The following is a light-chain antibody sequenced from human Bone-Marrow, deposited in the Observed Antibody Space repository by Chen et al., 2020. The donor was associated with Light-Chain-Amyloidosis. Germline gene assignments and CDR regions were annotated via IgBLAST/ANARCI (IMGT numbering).Light chain of an antibody. CDR3: QQYGTSPLT. CDR1: QTISSNY. Sequence: EIVLTQSPGTLSLSPGEGANLSCRASQTISSNYLTWYQQKFGQAPRLRIYGSSSRVTGIPDSFTGSGSRTDFTLAINRLKPEDFAMYYCQQYGTSPLTFGGGTKVEIK. CDR2: GSS. J-gene: IGKJ4*01. V-gene: IGKV3-20*01.